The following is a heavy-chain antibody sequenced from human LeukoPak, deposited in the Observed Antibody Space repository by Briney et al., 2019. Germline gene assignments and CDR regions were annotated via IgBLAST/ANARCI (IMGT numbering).Heavy chain of an antibody. CDR1: GGSISSYY. J-gene: IGHJ4*02. Sequence: SETLSLTCTVSGGSISSYYWSWIRQPPGKGLEWIGYIYYSGSTYYNPSLKSRVTISVDTSKNQFSLKLSSVTAADTAVYYCARGDSSGYYYGGGFDYWGQGTLVTVSS. CDR2: IYYSGST. V-gene: IGHV4-59*08. CDR3: ARGDSSGYYYGGGFDY. D-gene: IGHD3-22*01.